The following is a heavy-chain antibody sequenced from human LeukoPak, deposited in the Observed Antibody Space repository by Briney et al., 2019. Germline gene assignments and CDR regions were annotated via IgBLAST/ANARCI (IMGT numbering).Heavy chain of an antibody. CDR2: INQDGSEK. V-gene: IGHV3-7*01. CDR3: ARGGTSGYSSTRHFWGGNYYFDY. CDR1: GFTFDDYW. J-gene: IGHJ4*02. Sequence: GTSLRLSCGASGFTFDDYWMSWVRQAPGQGLEWVANINQDGSEKYYLDSAKGRFTISRDNARNSLYLQVNSLRAEDTAVYYCARGGTSGYSSTRHFWGGNYYFDYWGQGSLVTVSS. D-gene: IGHD2-2*01.